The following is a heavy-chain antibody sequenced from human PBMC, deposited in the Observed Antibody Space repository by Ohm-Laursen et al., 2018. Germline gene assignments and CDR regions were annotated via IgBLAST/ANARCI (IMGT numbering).Heavy chain of an antibody. CDR2: ISSSGSTI. D-gene: IGHD1-26*01. Sequence: SLRLSCAASGSTFSDYYMSWIRQAPGKGLEWVSYISSSGSTIYYADSVKGRFTISRDNAKNSLYLQVNSLRAEDTAVYYCARGTVGATEFDYWGQGTLVTVSS. J-gene: IGHJ4*02. CDR1: GSTFSDYY. V-gene: IGHV3-11*04. CDR3: ARGTVGATEFDY.